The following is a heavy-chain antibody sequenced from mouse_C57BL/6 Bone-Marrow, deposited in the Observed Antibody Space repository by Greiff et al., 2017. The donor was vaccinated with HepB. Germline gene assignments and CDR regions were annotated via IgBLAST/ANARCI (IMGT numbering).Heavy chain of an antibody. CDR3: ARLGYGNPSAMDY. CDR2: INPSNGGT. J-gene: IGHJ4*01. CDR1: GYTFTSYW. Sequence: VKLKQPGTELVKPGASVKLSCKASGYTFTSYWMHWVKQRPGQGLEWIGNINPSNGGTNYNEKFKSKATLTVDKSSSTAYMQLSSLTSEDSAVYYCARLGYGNPSAMDYWGQGTSVTVSS. D-gene: IGHD2-1*01. V-gene: IGHV1-53*01.